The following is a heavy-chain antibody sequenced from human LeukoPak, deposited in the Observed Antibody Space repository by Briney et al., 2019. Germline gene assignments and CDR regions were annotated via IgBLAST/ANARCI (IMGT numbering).Heavy chain of an antibody. CDR3: ARDIERVHLWSDY. J-gene: IGHJ4*02. CDR2: INSDGSST. Sequence: GSLRLSCAASGFTFSSYWMHWVRQAPGKGLVWVSRINSDGSSTSYADSVKGRFTISRDNAKNTLYLQMDSLRAEDTAVYYCARDIERVHLWSDYWGQGTLVTVSS. D-gene: IGHD1-1*01. CDR1: GFTFSSYW. V-gene: IGHV3-74*01.